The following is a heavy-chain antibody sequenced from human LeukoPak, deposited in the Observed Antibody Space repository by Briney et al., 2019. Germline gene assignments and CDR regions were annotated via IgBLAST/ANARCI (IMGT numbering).Heavy chain of an antibody. D-gene: IGHD3-22*01. CDR2: IKSKTDGGTA. CDR1: GFTFNDYA. Sequence: GGSLRLSCAPSGFTFNDYAMHWVRQAPGKGLEWIGRIKSKTDGGTADYIAPVKGRFTILRDDSKNTLYLQMNSLKTEDTAMYYCAFYYDSGGYYFFDYWGQGTLVTVSS. CDR3: AFYYDSGGYYFFDY. J-gene: IGHJ4*02. V-gene: IGHV3-15*07.